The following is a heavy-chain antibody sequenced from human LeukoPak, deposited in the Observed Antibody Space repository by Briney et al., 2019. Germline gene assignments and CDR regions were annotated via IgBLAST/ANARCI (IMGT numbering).Heavy chain of an antibody. V-gene: IGHV3-9*01. CDR3: AKAYRPSIAAAGPDY. CDR1: GFTFDDYA. Sequence: PGGSLRLSCAASGFTFDDYAMHWVRQAPGKGLEWVSGISWNSGSIGYADSVKGRFTISRDNAKNSLYLQMNSLRAEDTALYYCAKAYRPSIAAAGPDYWGQGTLVTVSS. CDR2: ISWNSGSI. D-gene: IGHD6-13*01. J-gene: IGHJ4*02.